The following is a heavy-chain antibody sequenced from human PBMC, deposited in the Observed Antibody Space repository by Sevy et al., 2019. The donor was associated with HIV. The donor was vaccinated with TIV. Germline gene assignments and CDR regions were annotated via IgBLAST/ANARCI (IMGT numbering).Heavy chain of an antibody. D-gene: IGHD5-12*01. CDR3: AKEEFSGYNFGY. CDR2: ISSSGGST. J-gene: IGHJ4*02. V-gene: IGHV3-23*01. Sequence: GESLKISCVAYGFTFISYTMSWVRQAPGKGLEWVSAISSSGGSTYYGDSVKGRFTISRDNSKNTVYLEINNLRAEDTALYYCAKEEFSGYNFGYWGQGTLVTVSS. CDR1: GFTFISYT.